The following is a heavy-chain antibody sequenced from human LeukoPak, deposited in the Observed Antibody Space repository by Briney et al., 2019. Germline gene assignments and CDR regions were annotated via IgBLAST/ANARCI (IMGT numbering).Heavy chain of an antibody. CDR1: GVSFSSNSAA. V-gene: IGHV6-1*01. J-gene: IGHJ4*02. CDR2: TYYRSKWYN. Sequence: SQTLALTCAISGVSFSSNSAAWNWIRQSPSRGLEWLGRTYYRSKWYNDYAVSVKSRITSNPDTSKNQFSLQLNSVTPEDTAVYYCAREAIAVAARSSFDYWGQGTLVTVSS. CDR3: AREAIAVAARSSFDY. D-gene: IGHD6-19*01.